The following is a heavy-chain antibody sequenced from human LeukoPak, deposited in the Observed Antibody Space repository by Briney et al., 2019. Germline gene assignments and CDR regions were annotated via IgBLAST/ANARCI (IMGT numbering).Heavy chain of an antibody. D-gene: IGHD2-8*01. CDR2: IYPGDSDT. CDR1: GYSFTSYW. CDR3: ARRLGYCTNGVCDDYFDY. Sequence: GESLKISCKGSGYSFTSYWIGWVRQMPGKGLEWMGIIYPGDSDTRYSPSFQGQVTISADKSISTAYLQWSSLKASGTAMYYCARRLGYCTNGVCDDYFDYWGQGTLVTVSS. V-gene: IGHV5-51*01. J-gene: IGHJ4*02.